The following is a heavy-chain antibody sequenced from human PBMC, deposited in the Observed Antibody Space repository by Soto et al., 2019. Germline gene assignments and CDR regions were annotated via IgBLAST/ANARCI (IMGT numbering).Heavy chain of an antibody. J-gene: IGHJ4*02. CDR2: IYYSGSN. CDR1: GGSISTRSYY. Sequence: QLQLQESGPGLVKPSETLSLTCTVSGGSISTRSYYWGWIRQPPGKGLEWIGSIYYSGSNYYNPSLKRRVPISVKTSKNQFPLKLRSVTAADTAVYYSARDYDSSGDYWGQATLVTVSP. V-gene: IGHV4-39*01. D-gene: IGHD3-22*01. CDR3: ARDYDSSGDY.